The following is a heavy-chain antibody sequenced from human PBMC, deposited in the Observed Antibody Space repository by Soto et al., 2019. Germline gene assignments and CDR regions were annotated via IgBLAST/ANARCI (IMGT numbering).Heavy chain of an antibody. CDR3: ARGEITLLGGMDV. V-gene: IGHV4-34*02. D-gene: IGHD3-10*01. Sequence: QVQLQQSGAGLLKPSETLSLNCTVSGGSFRGYYWGWVRQPPGKGLEWIGEINHSGSSNYHPSLKSRVTISVATSKNQVSLTVNSVTPADTAVYYCARGEITLLGGMDVWGQGTTVTVSS. CDR2: INHSGSS. J-gene: IGHJ6*02. CDR1: GGSFRGYY.